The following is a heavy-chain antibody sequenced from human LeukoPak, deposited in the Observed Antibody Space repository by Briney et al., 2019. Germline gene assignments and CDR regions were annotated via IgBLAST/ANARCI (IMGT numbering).Heavy chain of an antibody. V-gene: IGHV3-48*03. J-gene: IGHJ3*02. D-gene: IGHD3-22*01. CDR3: ARYGDPIVVVDSAGAFDI. Sequence: GGSLRLSCAASGFTFSSYEMNWLRQAPGKGLEWVSYISSSGSTIYYADSVKGRFTISRDNAKSSLYLQMNSLRAGYTAVYDCARYGDPIVVVDSAGAFDIWGQGTMVTVSS. CDR1: GFTFSSYE. CDR2: ISSSGSTI.